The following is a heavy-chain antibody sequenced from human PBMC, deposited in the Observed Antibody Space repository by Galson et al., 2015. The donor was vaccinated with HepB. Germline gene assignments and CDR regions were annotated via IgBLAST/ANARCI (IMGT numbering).Heavy chain of an antibody. D-gene: IGHD1-14*01. V-gene: IGHV3-7*01. J-gene: IGHJ4*02. Sequence: SLRLSGAASGCTFRSYWMSWGRQAPGEGLEWVANIKQDGSETYYVDSVKGRFTISRDNAGNSMYLHINSLRGEDTAIYYCTRGQTTSEYWGQGTLVTVSS. CDR1: GCTFRSYW. CDR3: TRGQTTSEY. CDR2: IKQDGSET.